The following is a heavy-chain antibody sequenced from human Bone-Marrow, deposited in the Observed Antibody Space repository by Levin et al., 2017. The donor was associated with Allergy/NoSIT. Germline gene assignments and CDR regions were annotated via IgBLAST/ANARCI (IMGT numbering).Heavy chain of an antibody. J-gene: IGHJ4*02. CDR1: GDSFSRYA. D-gene: IGHD3-9*01. CDR3: ARADGVTEYDILIGYSPSFFDF. V-gene: IGHV1-69*15. Sequence: PGESLKISCKASGDSFSRYAFSWVRQAPGQGPEWMGRIMPTYGTANYAQKFQDRVTISADDSTSTVYMELTSLRVDDTAIYYCARADGVTEYDILIGYSPSFFDFWGQGTLVTVSS. CDR2: IMPTYGTA.